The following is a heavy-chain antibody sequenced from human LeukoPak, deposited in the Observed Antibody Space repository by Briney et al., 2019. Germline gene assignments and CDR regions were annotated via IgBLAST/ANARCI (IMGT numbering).Heavy chain of an antibody. CDR1: GFTFSSYA. D-gene: IGHD3-22*01. V-gene: IGHV3-23*01. Sequence: HSGGSLRLSCAASGFTFSSYAMSWVRQAPGKGLEWVSAISGSGGSTYYADSVKGRFTISRDNSKNTLYLQMNSLRAEDTAVYYCAKDLPTYDSSGHDAFDIWGQGTMVTVSS. CDR3: AKDLPTYDSSGHDAFDI. J-gene: IGHJ3*02. CDR2: ISGSGGST.